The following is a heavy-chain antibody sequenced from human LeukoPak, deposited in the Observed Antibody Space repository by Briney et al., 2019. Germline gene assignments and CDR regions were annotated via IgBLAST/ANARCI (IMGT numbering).Heavy chain of an antibody. Sequence: ASVKVSCKASGYTFTGYYMHWVRQAPGQGLEWMGWINPNSGGTNYAQKFQGWVTMTRDTSISTAYMELSRLRSDDTAVYYCARDDAGNDYSNSGSWFDPWGQGTLVTVSS. CDR3: ARDDAGNDYSNSGSWFDP. V-gene: IGHV1-2*04. J-gene: IGHJ5*02. D-gene: IGHD4-11*01. CDR1: GYTFTGYY. CDR2: INPNSGGT.